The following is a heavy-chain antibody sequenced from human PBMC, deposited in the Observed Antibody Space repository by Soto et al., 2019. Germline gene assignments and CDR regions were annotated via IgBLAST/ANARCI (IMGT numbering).Heavy chain of an antibody. CDR3: AIGGPFASGSYPTGIGY. Sequence: GGYVGLSCRASVVGDISCGRGGRRRAAGGGRVGVGGSYSGGSKYYAHSVKGRFTISRDNSKNTLYLQLNSLRAHDTAVYSCAIGGPFASGSYPTGIGYWGEGTLVTVSS. CDR1: VVGDISCG. CDR2: SYSGGSK. V-gene: IGHV3-53*01. J-gene: IGHJ4*02. D-gene: IGHD1-26*01.